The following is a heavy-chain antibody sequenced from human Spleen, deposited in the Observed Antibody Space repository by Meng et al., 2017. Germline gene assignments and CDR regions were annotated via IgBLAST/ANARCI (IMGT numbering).Heavy chain of an antibody. CDR1: GYTFTGYY. V-gene: IGHV1-2*06. CDR3: ASPTQPWYCSSTSCYEFSYYYGMDV. CDR2: INPNSGGT. D-gene: IGHD2-2*01. Sequence: ASVKVSCKASGYTFTGYYMHWVRQAPGQGLEWMGRINPNSGGTNYAQKFQGRVTMTRDTSISTAYMELSRLRSDDTAVYYCASPTQPWYCSSTSCYEFSYYYGMDVWGQGTTVTVSS. J-gene: IGHJ6*02.